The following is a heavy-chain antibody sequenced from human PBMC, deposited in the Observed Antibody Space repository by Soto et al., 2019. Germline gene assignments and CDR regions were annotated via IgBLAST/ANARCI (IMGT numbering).Heavy chain of an antibody. J-gene: IGHJ4*02. D-gene: IGHD3-10*01. CDR3: ASPKPQRGSGSLFAY. CDR2: IIPILGIT. Sequence: QVQLVQSGAAVKKPGSSVKVSCKASGGTFSSYTISWVRQAPGQVLEWMGRIIPILGITNYAQKFQGRGTITAEKGTSTAFMELSSLRSEDTAVYYCASPKPQRGSGSLFAYLGQGTLVSVAS. V-gene: IGHV1-69*02. CDR1: GGTFSSYT.